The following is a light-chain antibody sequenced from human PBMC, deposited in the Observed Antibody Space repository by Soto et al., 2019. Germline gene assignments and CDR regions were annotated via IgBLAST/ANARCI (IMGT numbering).Light chain of an antibody. CDR3: CSYVAGDSWV. CDR2: EVS. Sequence: QSALTQPPSASGSPGQAVTISCTGSDSDVGGHSHVSWYQQHPGEAPKLMIYEVSKRPSGVPDRFSGSKSGNTASLTVSGLQADDEAAYYCCSYVAGDSWVFGGGTQLTVL. CDR1: DSDVGGHSH. J-gene: IGLJ3*02. V-gene: IGLV2-8*01.